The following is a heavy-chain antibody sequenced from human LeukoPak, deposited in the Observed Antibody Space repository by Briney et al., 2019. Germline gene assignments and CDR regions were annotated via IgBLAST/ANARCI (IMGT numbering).Heavy chain of an antibody. J-gene: IGHJ4*02. CDR1: GFTFSSYS. CDR2: INWNGGST. D-gene: IGHD3-22*01. CDR3: ARGAYDSSGYYPDY. V-gene: IGHV3-20*01. Sequence: GGSLRLSCAASGFTFSSYSMNWVRQAPGKGLEWVSGINWNGGSTGYADSVKGRFTISRDNAKNSLYLQMNSLRAEDTALYHCARGAYDSSGYYPDYWGQGTLVTVSS.